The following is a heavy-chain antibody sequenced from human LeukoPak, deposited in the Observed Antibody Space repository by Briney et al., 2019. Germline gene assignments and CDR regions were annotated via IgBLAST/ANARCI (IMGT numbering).Heavy chain of an antibody. J-gene: IGHJ4*02. CDR3: ARGPLGRGDYGEGYFDY. CDR2: ISYDGSNK. D-gene: IGHD4-17*01. CDR1: GFTFSSYA. V-gene: IGHV3-30-3*01. Sequence: GGSLRLSCAASGFTFSSYAMHWVRQAPGKGLEWVAVISYDGSNKYYADSVNGRFTISRDNSKNTLYLQMNSLRAENTAVYYCARGPLGRGDYGEGYFDYWGQGTLVTVSS.